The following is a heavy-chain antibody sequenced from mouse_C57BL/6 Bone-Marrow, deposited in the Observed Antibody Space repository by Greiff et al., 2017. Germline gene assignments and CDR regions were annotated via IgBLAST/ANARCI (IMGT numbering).Heavy chain of an antibody. J-gene: IGHJ2*01. CDR3: TGCYWDRYYFDY. CDR1: GFTFSNYW. Sequence: EVQLQESGGGLVQPGGSMKLSCVASGFTFSNYWMNWVRQSPEKGLEWVAQIRLKSDNYATHYAESVKGRFTISRDDSKSSVYLQMNNLRAEDTGIYYCTGCYWDRYYFDYWGQGTTLTVSS. CDR2: IRLKSDNYAT. D-gene: IGHD4-1*01. V-gene: IGHV6-3*01.